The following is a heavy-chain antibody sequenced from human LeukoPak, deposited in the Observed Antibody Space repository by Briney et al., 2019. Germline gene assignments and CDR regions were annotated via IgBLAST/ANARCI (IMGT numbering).Heavy chain of an antibody. CDR2: IGDTGATT. D-gene: IGHD3-9*01. J-gene: IGHJ3*02. Sequence: GGSLRLSCAASGFTFGTYSMGWVRQAPGKGLEWVSIIGDTGATTYYADSVKGRFTISRDNSKSTLHLQMNSLRVDDTALYYCVKDVFYSVFDIWGQGTMVLVSS. V-gene: IGHV3-23*01. CDR3: VKDVFYSVFDI. CDR1: GFTFGTYS.